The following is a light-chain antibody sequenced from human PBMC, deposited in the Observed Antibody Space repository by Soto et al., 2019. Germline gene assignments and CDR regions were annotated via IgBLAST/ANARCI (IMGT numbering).Light chain of an antibody. Sequence: DIQMTQSPSALSSSVGDRVTITSGASQSISSWLAWYQQKPGKAPKLLIYDASSLESGVPSRFSGSGSGTEFTLTISSLQPDDFATYYCQQYNSYSTWTFGQGTKV. J-gene: IGKJ1*01. V-gene: IGKV1-5*01. CDR2: DAS. CDR1: QSISSW. CDR3: QQYNSYSTWT.